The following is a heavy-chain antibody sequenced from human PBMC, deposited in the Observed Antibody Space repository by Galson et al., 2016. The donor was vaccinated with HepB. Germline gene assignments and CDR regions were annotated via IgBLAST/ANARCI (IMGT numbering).Heavy chain of an antibody. CDR3: ARFDFGGNFLDY. V-gene: IGHV2-70*01. CDR1: GFSLTTRGMC. Sequence: PALVKPTQTLTLPCTFTGFSLTTRGMCVSWTRQPPGKALEWLALIDWDGDQYYTTSLKTRLTISKDTSKNQVLLTMTNMDPVDTATYYCARFDFGGNFLDYWGQGTLVTVSS. J-gene: IGHJ4*02. D-gene: IGHD4-23*01. CDR2: IDWDGDQ.